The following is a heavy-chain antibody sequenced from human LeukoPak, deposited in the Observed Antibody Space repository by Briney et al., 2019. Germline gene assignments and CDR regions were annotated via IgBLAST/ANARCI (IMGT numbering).Heavy chain of an antibody. CDR2: IYTGDSDT. CDR1: CNFFATYL. V-gene: IGHV5-51*01. J-gene: IGHJ4*02. CDR3: TRTPGYSFYFDY. Sequence: AAPMNFSCTASCNFFATYLIGWVRAPPRKGLGWMGIIYTGDSDTTSSPSLQGQVTMSVDKSVNTAYLQWSILKASDTVMYCWTRTPGYSFYFDYWGRGTPVTVSS. D-gene: IGHD5-18*01.